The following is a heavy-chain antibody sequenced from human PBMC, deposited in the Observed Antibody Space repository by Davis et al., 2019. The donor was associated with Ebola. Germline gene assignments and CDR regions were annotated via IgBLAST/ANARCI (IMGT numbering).Heavy chain of an antibody. Sequence: PGGSLRLSCAASGFSFSDAWINWVRQSPGKGLEWVGRIRTNSESGTTDYATPVKGRFRMSRDDSKQTVYLDMEGLKSDDTAVYYCTTGGRSTYYYYYLEVWGNGTTVTVSS. CDR3: TTGGRSTYYYYYLEV. V-gene: IGHV3-15*01. J-gene: IGHJ6*03. CDR2: IRTNSESGTT. D-gene: IGHD5/OR15-5a*01. CDR1: GFSFSDAW.